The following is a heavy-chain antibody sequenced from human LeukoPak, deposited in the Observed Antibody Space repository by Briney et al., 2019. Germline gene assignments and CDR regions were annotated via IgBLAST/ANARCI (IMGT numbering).Heavy chain of an antibody. Sequence: GGSLRLSCAASGFTFCSYAMSWVRQAPGKGLEWGSAISGSGGSTYYADSVKGRFTISRDNSKNTLYLQMNSLRAEDTAVYYCAKETVAVAGSRYFDLWGRGTLVTVSS. D-gene: IGHD6-19*01. CDR3: AKETVAVAGSRYFDL. CDR1: GFTFCSYA. CDR2: ISGSGGST. V-gene: IGHV3-23*01. J-gene: IGHJ2*01.